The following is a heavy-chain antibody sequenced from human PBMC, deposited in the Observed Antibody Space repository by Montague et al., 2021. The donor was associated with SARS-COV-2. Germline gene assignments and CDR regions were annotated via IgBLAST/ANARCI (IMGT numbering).Heavy chain of an antibody. CDR1: GGSFSGYY. CDR2: INHSGST. Sequence: SETLSLTCAVYGGSFSGYYWSWIRQPPGKGLEWIGEINHSGSTNXNPSLKSRVTTSVDTSKNQFSLKLSSVIAADTAVYYCARGRGTALFRRIYFGMDVWGQGTTVTVSS. V-gene: IGHV4-34*01. D-gene: IGHD1-1*01. CDR3: ARGRGTALFRRIYFGMDV. J-gene: IGHJ6*02.